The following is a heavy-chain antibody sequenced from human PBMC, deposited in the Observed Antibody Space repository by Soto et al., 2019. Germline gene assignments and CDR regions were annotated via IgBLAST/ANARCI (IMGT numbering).Heavy chain of an antibody. V-gene: IGHV1-18*01. Sequence: QVQLVQSGAEVKKPGASVKVSCKASGYTFTNYGISWVRQAPGQGLEWMGWISAYNGNTDYAQKLQGTVTMTTDTSWSTAYMDLRSLRSDDTAVYYCARVGAYCVSTSCHDYWGQGTLVTVSS. CDR3: ARVGAYCVSTSCHDY. CDR2: ISAYNGNT. J-gene: IGHJ4*02. CDR1: GYTFTNYG. D-gene: IGHD2-2*01.